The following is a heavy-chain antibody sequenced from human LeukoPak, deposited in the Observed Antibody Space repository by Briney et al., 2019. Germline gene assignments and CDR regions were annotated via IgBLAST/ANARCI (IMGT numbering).Heavy chain of an antibody. CDR1: GFTFSSYD. CDR3: VRDPSGWGMDV. CDR2: IGKAGDT. J-gene: IGHJ6*02. Sequence: PGVSLRLSCVASGFTFSSYDMHWVRQGTGKGLEWVSDIGKAGDTYYADSVKGRFTISRENAKDSLYLQMNSLRAGDTAVYYCVRDPSGWGMDVWGQGTTVIVSS. V-gene: IGHV3-13*01.